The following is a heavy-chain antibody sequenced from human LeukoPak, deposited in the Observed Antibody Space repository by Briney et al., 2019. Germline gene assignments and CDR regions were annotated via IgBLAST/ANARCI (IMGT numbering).Heavy chain of an antibody. J-gene: IGHJ6*03. CDR1: GYSVSSGYY. Sequence: SETLSLTCAVSGYSVSSGYYWGWIRQPPGKGLQWIGKIYHSGTTYQNSTLKSRVTISVDTSKNQFPLKLSSVTAADTAVYFCVRSDFGYYYYMDVWGKGTTVTVSS. CDR3: VRSDFGYYYYMDV. V-gene: IGHV4-38-2*01. CDR2: IYHSGTT. D-gene: IGHD4/OR15-4a*01.